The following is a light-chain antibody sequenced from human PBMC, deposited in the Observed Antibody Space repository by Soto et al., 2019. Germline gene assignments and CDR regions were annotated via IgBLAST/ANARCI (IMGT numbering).Light chain of an antibody. CDR1: QIVSSNY. J-gene: IGKJ1*01. Sequence: EIVLTQSPGTLSLSPGERATLSCRASQIVSSNYLAWYQQKPGQAPRLLFYGASTRAPGIPDRFSDSGSGTDFTLTISRLEPEDFAVYYCQQYGNSPRTFGQGTKVEIK. CDR3: QQYGNSPRT. V-gene: IGKV3-20*01. CDR2: GAS.